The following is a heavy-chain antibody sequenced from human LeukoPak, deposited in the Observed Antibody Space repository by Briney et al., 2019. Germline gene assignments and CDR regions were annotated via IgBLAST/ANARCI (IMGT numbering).Heavy chain of an antibody. D-gene: IGHD2-21*01. CDR2: ITNSGNSK. CDR1: EFTFSSYS. CDR3: AKDRFPVDY. J-gene: IGHJ4*02. Sequence: QAGGSLRLSCAASEFTFSSYSMNWVRQAPGKGLEWVSYITNSGNSKSYADSVKGRFTISRDNTKNTLYLQRNRLRAEDTAIYYLAKDRFPVDYWGQGALSPSPQ. V-gene: IGHV3-48*01.